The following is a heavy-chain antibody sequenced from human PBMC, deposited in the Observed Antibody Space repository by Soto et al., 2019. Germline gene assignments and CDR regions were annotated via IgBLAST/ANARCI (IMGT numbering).Heavy chain of an antibody. CDR3: ARRIVGAGRGGAFDI. Sequence: SETLSLTCTVSGGSVSSGSYYWSWIRQPPGKGLEWIGYIYYSGSTNYNPSLKSRVTISVDTSKNQFSLKLSSVTAADTAVYYCARRIVGAGRGGAFDIWGQGTMVTVSS. V-gene: IGHV4-61*01. CDR2: IYYSGST. D-gene: IGHD1-26*01. J-gene: IGHJ3*02. CDR1: GGSVSSGSYY.